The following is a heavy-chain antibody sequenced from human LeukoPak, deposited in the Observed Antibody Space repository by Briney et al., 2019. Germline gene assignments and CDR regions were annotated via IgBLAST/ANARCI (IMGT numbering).Heavy chain of an antibody. Sequence: GGSLRLSCAASGFTFNTYSMNWVRQAPGKGLEWVSSITRSSYIYYADSVKGRFTISRDNSKNTLYLQVNSLRAEDTAVYYCARADKYYYDSSGYYYEDYWGQGTLVTVSS. CDR1: GFTFNTYS. V-gene: IGHV3-21*01. CDR3: ARADKYYYDSSGYYYEDY. D-gene: IGHD3-22*01. J-gene: IGHJ4*02. CDR2: ITRSSYI.